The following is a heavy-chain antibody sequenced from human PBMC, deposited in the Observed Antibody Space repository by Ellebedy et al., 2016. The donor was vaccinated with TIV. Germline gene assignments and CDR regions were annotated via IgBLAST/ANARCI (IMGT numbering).Heavy chain of an antibody. J-gene: IGHJ2*01. CDR1: GGSISSSY. Sequence: SETLSLTXTVSGGSISSSYCSWIRQPPGQGLEWIGYIYYSGSTNYNPSLKSRVTISVDTSKNQFSLKLSSVTAADTAVYYCARGCYDFWRGYRWYFDLWGRGTLVTVSS. D-gene: IGHD3-3*01. CDR3: ARGCYDFWRGYRWYFDL. CDR2: IYYSGST. V-gene: IGHV4-59*08.